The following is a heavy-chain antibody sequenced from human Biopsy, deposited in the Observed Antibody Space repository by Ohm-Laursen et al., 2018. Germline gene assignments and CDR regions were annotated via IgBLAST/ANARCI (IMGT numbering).Heavy chain of an antibody. CDR1: GYTFTTYY. CDR2: INPGGNST. Sequence: EASVKVSCKSSGYTFTTYYIHWVRQAPGQGLEWMGIINPGGNSTAYTQNFQGRVTMTWDMSTTTVYMELSSLRSEDTAVYYCVLASFDYWGQGTLVTVPS. CDR3: VLASFDY. J-gene: IGHJ4*02. V-gene: IGHV1-46*01.